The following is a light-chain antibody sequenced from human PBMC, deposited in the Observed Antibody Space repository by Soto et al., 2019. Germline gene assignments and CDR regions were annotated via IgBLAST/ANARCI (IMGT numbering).Light chain of an antibody. CDR2: AAY. J-gene: IGKJ5*01. CDR1: QSISSY. CDR3: QQSYSTPLT. Sequence: DIQMTQSPSSLSASVVDRVTITCRASQSISSYLNWYQQKPGKAPKLLIYAAYSLQSGVTSRFSGSGSGTDFTLTISSLQPEDFATYYCQQSYSTPLTVGQGTRLEIK. V-gene: IGKV1-39*01.